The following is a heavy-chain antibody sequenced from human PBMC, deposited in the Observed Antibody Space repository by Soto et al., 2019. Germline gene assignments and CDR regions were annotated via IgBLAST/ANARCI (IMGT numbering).Heavy chain of an antibody. CDR3: AKREVFSLPPEQTVDY. Sequence: EVQLLESGGGLVQPGESLRLSCVASGFTFNNFAMSWVRQAEGRGLEWVSAITGNSDNTSYAEAVKGRFTISRENSKNTLVLRMDSRRADATAVYYCAKREVFSLPPEQTVDYWGSGTGVTVSS. V-gene: IGHV3-23*01. D-gene: IGHD6-13*01. CDR2: ITGNSDNT. CDR1: GFTFNNFA. J-gene: IGHJ4*02.